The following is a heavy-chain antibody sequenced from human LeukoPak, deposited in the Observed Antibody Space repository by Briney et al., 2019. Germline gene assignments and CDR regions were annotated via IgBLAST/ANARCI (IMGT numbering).Heavy chain of an antibody. Sequence: GGPLRLSCAASGFTFSSYAMSWVRQAPGKGLEWVSAISGSGGSTYYADSVKGRFTISRDNSKNTLYLQMNSLRAEDTAVYYCAKDVDRRKWELTFDYWGQGTLVTVSS. CDR2: ISGSGGST. V-gene: IGHV3-23*01. D-gene: IGHD1-26*01. J-gene: IGHJ4*02. CDR3: AKDVDRRKWELTFDY. CDR1: GFTFSSYA.